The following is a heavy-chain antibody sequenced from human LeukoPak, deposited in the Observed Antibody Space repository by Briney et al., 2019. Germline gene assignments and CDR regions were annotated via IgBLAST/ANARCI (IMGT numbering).Heavy chain of an antibody. D-gene: IGHD6-19*01. Sequence: GGSLRLSCAASGFIFSNYAMSWVRQVPGRGLEWVSTISSRGDSTYVADSVKGRFTISRDNSKNSLYLQMNTVRAEDTAVYCVKGPRPDITVAHTVENWGQGTLVTVSS. CDR3: KGPRPDITVAHTVEN. CDR1: GFIFSNYA. J-gene: IGHJ4*02. V-gene: IGHV3-23*01. CDR2: ISSRGDST.